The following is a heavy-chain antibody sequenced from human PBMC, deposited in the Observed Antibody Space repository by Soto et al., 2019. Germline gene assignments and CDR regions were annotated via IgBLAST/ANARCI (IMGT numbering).Heavy chain of an antibody. D-gene: IGHD2-2*01. CDR2: IYYTGRT. V-gene: IGHV4-61*03. Sequence: SETLSLTCTVSGDSVRSGSFYWSWIRQPPGKGLEWIGYIYYTGRTSYNPSLKSRVTISIDPSKNHFALNLTSVTAADTAIYYCGRDSTPFVFDYCSQRAPVTVSS. J-gene: IGHJ4*01. CDR3: GRDSTPFVFDY. CDR1: GDSVRSGSFY.